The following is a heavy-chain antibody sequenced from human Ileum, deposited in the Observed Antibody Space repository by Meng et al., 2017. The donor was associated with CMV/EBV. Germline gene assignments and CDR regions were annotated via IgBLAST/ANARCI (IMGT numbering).Heavy chain of an antibody. Sequence: GESLKISCATSGFTFSRYWMHWVRQVPGKGLVWVSRISSDGTNVVYADSVRGRFAISRDDAKNTLYLQMNSLRVEDTAVYYCGRGQTRSGPTTVDYWGRGTLVTVSS. CDR3: GRGQTRSGPTTVDY. D-gene: IGHD1-1*01. V-gene: IGHV3-74*01. CDR1: GFTFSRYW. CDR2: ISSDGTNV. J-gene: IGHJ4*02.